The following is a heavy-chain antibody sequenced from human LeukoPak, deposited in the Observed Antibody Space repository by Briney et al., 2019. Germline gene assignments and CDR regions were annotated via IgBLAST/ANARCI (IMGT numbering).Heavy chain of an antibody. J-gene: IGHJ4*02. CDR2: IRSSGGST. CDR1: GFTFSSYA. CDR3: AKEKIIIEYSYKYPRAFDY. D-gene: IGHD5-18*01. Sequence: GGSLRLSCAASGFTFSSYAMTWVRQAPGKGLEWVSCIRSSGGSTYYADSVKGRFTISRDNSKNTLFLQMNSLRAEDTAVYYCAKEKIIIEYSYKYPRAFDYRGQGTLVTASS. V-gene: IGHV3-23*01.